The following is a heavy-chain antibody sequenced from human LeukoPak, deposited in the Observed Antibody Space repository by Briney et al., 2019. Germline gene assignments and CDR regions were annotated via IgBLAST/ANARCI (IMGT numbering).Heavy chain of an antibody. D-gene: IGHD1-1*01. V-gene: IGHV3-7*03. CDR1: GFTFSSFW. J-gene: IGHJ4*02. Sequence: GGSLRLSCAASGFTFSSFWMSWVRQAPGKGLAWVANIKQDGSEKYFVDSVKGRFTISKDNAKNSLYLQMSSLRAEDTAVYYCARGGSRHPSPEDYWGRGTLVTVSS. CDR3: ARGGSRHPSPEDY. CDR2: IKQDGSEK.